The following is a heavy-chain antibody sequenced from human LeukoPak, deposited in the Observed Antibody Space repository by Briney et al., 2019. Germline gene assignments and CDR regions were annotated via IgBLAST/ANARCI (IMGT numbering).Heavy chain of an antibody. CDR1: GGSISSGGYS. V-gene: IGHV4-30-2*01. Sequence: PSQTRSLTCAVSGGSISSGGYSWSWIRQPPGTGLEWIGYIYHSGSTYYNPSLKSRVTISVDRSKNQFSLKLSSVTAADTAVYYCARFSYGDGFDYWGQGTLVTVSS. CDR2: IYHSGST. J-gene: IGHJ4*02. CDR3: ARFSYGDGFDY. D-gene: IGHD4-17*01.